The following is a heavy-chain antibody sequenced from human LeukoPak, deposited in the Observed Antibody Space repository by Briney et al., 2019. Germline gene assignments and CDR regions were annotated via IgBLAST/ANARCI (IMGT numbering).Heavy chain of an antibody. J-gene: IGHJ4*02. CDR1: GYSISSGYY. CDR3: ARRDSSGSHDY. Sequence: KTSETLSLTCTVSGYSISSGYYWGWIRQPPGKGLEWIGSIYHSGSTYYNPSLKSRVTISVDTSKNQFSLKLSSVTAADTAVYYCARRDSSGSHDYWGQGTLVTVSS. D-gene: IGHD3-22*01. CDR2: IYHSGST. V-gene: IGHV4-38-2*02.